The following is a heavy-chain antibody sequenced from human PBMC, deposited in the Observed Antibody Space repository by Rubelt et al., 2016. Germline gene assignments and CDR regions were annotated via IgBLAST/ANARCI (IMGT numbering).Heavy chain of an antibody. CDR3: ARHPIPSSGWYYYYYYMDV. Sequence: GPGLVKPSETLSLTCTVSGGSISSSSYYWGWIRQPPGKGLEWIGSIYYSGSTYYNPSLKSRVTISVDTSKNQFSLKLSSVTAADTAVYYCARHPIPSSGWYYYYYYMDVWGKGTTVTVSS. CDR1: GGSISSSSYY. V-gene: IGHV4-39*07. CDR2: IYYSGST. J-gene: IGHJ6*03. D-gene: IGHD6-19*01.